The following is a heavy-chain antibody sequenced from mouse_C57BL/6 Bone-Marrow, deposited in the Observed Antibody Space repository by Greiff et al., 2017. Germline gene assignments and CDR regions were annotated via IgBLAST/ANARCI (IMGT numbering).Heavy chain of an antibody. CDR2: ISDGGSYT. V-gene: IGHV5-4*01. Sequence: EVMLVESGGGLVKPGGSLKLSCAASGFTFSSYAMSWVRQTPEKRLEWVATISDGGSYTYYPDNVKGRFTISRDNAKNNLYLQMSHLKSEDTAMYYCARDYYSNYRDYWGQGTTLTVAS. CDR1: GFTFSSYA. D-gene: IGHD2-5*01. J-gene: IGHJ2*01. CDR3: ARDYYSNYRDY.